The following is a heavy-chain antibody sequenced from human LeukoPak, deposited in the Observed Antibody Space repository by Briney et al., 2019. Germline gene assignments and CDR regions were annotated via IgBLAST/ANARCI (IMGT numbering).Heavy chain of an antibody. V-gene: IGHV1-24*01. CDR2: FDPEDGEI. D-gene: IGHD3-9*01. CDR1: GYTLTELS. Sequence: ASVKVSCKVSGYTLTELSMHWVRQAPGKGLEWMGGFDPEDGEIIYAQKFQGRVTMTEDTSTDTAYMELSSLRSEDTAVYYCATAGYDILTGYSYYGMDVWGQGTTVTVSS. CDR3: ATAGYDILTGYSYYGMDV. J-gene: IGHJ6*02.